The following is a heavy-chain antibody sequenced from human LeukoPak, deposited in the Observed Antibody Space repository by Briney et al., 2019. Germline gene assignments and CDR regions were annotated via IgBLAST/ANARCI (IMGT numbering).Heavy chain of an antibody. J-gene: IGHJ4*02. Sequence: SETLSLTCAVSVASITTYYWTWIRQPPGQALEWIGYIYYTGNTKYNPSLESRVAMSIDTSKIEFSLKIYSVNAADTAVYFCASGSVVTALDQWGQGTLVTVSS. CDR1: VASITTYY. D-gene: IGHD2-21*02. CDR3: ASGSVVTALDQ. CDR2: IYYTGNT. V-gene: IGHV4-59*01.